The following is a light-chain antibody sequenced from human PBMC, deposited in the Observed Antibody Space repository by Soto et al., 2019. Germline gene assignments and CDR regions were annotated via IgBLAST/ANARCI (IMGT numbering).Light chain of an antibody. CDR1: RSVSR. CDR3: QQYGNSPRYS. CDR2: GTS. V-gene: IGKV3-20*01. Sequence: EIVLTQSPGTLSLSLGERATLSCRASRSVSRLLIYGTSSRATGIPDRFSGSGSGTDFTLTINRLQPEDFAVYYCQQYGNSPRYSFGQGTKLEI. J-gene: IGKJ2*03.